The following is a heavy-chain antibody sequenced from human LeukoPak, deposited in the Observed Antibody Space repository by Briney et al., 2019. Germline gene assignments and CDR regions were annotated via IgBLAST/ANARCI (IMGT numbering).Heavy chain of an antibody. V-gene: IGHV1-46*01. D-gene: IGHD6-6*01. J-gene: IGHJ6*02. Sequence: GASVKVSCKASGYTFTSYYMHWVRQAPGQGLEWMGIINPSGGSTSYAQKFQGRVTMTRDTSTSTVYMELSSLRSEDTAVYYCAKVESLKRIYSSSPNFYYCGMDVWGQGTTVTVSS. CDR3: AKVESLKRIYSSSPNFYYCGMDV. CDR1: GYTFTSYY. CDR2: INPSGGST.